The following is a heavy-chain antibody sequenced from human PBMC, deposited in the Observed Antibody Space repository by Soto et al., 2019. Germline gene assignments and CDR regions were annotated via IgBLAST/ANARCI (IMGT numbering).Heavy chain of an antibody. V-gene: IGHV3-66*01. CDR1: GFTVSSNY. Sequence: GGSLRLSCAASGFTVSSNYMSWVRQAPGKGLEWVSVIYSGGSTYYADSVKGRFTISRDNSKNTLYLQMNSLRAEDTAVYYCARGRVAAREYYFDYWGQGTLVTVSS. CDR3: ARGRVAAREYYFDY. CDR2: IYSGGST. J-gene: IGHJ4*02. D-gene: IGHD6-6*01.